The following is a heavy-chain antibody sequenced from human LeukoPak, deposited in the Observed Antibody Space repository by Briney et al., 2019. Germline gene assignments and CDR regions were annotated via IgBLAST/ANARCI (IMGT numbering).Heavy chain of an antibody. CDR1: GFTFDDYA. D-gene: IGHD6-13*01. CDR3: AKSSSAAAVSAWFDP. V-gene: IGHV3-9*03. Sequence: PGRSLRLSCAASGFTFDDYAMHWVRQAPGKGLEWVSGISWNSGSIGYADSVKGRFTISRDNAKNSLYLQMNSLRAEDMALYYCAKSSSAAAVSAWFDPWGQGTLVTVSS. CDR2: ISWNSGSI. J-gene: IGHJ5*02.